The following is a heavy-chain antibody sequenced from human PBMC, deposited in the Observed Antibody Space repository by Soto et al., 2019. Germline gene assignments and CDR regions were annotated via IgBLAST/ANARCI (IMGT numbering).Heavy chain of an antibody. CDR1: GSTFSSYA. CDR2: INGSGGRT. Sequence: PGGSLRLSFAASGSTFSSYAMSGVPQAPGNGLKWVSTINGSGGRTYDANSVKERFTISRDNSNTPLYLKMNSLRAADTAVYYCAKAHPDLLTGYWDDWGQGTLVTVSS. D-gene: IGHD3-9*01. V-gene: IGHV3-23*01. CDR3: AKAHPDLLTGYWDD. J-gene: IGHJ4*02.